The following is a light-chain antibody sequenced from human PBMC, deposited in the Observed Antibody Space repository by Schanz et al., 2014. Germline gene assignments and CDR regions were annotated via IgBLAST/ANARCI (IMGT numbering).Light chain of an antibody. Sequence: EIVMTQSPATLSVSPGERATLSCRASQSVSSNLAWYQQKPGQAPRLLIYGASTRATGIPVRFSGSGSGTEFTLTISSLQSEDFALYYCQQYNDWVTFGPGTKVDIK. CDR3: QQYNDWVT. J-gene: IGKJ3*01. V-gene: IGKV3-15*01. CDR1: QSVSSN. CDR2: GAS.